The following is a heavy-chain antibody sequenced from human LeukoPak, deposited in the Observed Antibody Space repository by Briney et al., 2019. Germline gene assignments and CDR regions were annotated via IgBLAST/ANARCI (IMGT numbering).Heavy chain of an antibody. V-gene: IGHV3-74*01. CDR2: INSDGSST. Sequence: GGSLRLSCAASGFTFSSYWMHWVRQAPGKGLVWVSRINSDGSSTTYADSVKGRFTISRDNAKNTLFLQVNSLRADDTAVYYCAGSSSHNWIDPWGQGTLVTVSS. CDR3: AGSSSHNWIDP. D-gene: IGHD6-13*01. J-gene: IGHJ5*02. CDR1: GFTFSSYW.